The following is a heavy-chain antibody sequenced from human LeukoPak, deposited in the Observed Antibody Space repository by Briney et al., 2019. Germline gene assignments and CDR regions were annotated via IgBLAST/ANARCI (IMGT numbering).Heavy chain of an antibody. CDR3: ARPPSRGYSSSFEY. D-gene: IGHD2-2*03. J-gene: IGHJ4*02. Sequence: GESLKISCEGSGYSFPTYWIAWVRQMPGKGLEWMGIIYPDESNIRYSPSFQGQVTISADKSISTAYLQWSSLKASDTAMYYCARPPSRGYSSSFEYWGQGTLVTVSS. CDR1: GYSFPTYW. CDR2: IYPDESNI. V-gene: IGHV5-51*01.